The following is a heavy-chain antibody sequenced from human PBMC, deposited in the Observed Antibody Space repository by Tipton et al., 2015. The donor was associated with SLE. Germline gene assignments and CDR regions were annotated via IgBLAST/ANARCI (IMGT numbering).Heavy chain of an antibody. Sequence: TLSLTCAVSGGSISSSNWWSWVRQPPGKGLEWIGEIYHSGSTYYNPSLKSRVTISVDRSKNQFSLKLTSVTAADTAVYYCARKYDYGDYYFDYWGQGTLVTVSS. CDR1: GGSISSSNW. J-gene: IGHJ4*02. CDR2: IYHSGST. D-gene: IGHD4-17*01. V-gene: IGHV4-4*02. CDR3: ARKYDYGDYYFDY.